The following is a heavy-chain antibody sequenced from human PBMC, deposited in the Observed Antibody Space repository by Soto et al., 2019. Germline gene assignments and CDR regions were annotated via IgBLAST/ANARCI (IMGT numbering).Heavy chain of an antibody. J-gene: IGHJ5*02. CDR1: GFTFSSYA. V-gene: IGHV3-23*01. D-gene: IGHD2-8*01. CDR2: ISGSGSTI. Sequence: EVQLLESGGGLVQPGGSLRLSCAASGFTFSSYAVSWVRQAPGKGPEWISSISGSGSTIYYADSVKGRFTISRDNSKNTLYLQMSSLRAEDTAVYYCARLRWVYSWFDPWGQGTLVTVSS. CDR3: ARLRWVYSWFDP.